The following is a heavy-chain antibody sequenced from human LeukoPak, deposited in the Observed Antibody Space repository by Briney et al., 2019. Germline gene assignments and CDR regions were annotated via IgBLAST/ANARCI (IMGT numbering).Heavy chain of an antibody. D-gene: IGHD2-2*03. Sequence: GRSLRLSCAASGFTFSSYAMHWVRQPPGKGLEWAAVISYDGNNAYHADSVKGRFSISRDNSKSTLYVQVTSLRDEDTAVYFCVKDGYCGSASCYGWFDPWGQGTLVTVSS. V-gene: IGHV3-30*18. CDR1: GFTFSSYA. CDR3: VKDGYCGSASCYGWFDP. CDR2: ISYDGNNA. J-gene: IGHJ5*02.